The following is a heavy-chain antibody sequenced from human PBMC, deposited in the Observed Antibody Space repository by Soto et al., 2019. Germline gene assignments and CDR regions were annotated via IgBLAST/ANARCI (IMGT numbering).Heavy chain of an antibody. V-gene: IGHV4-31*03. CDR3: ARVNDSSGYYYPSPYFDY. CDR2: IYYSGST. J-gene: IGHJ4*02. D-gene: IGHD3-22*01. CDR1: GGSISSGGHY. Sequence: SETLSLTCTVSGGSISSGGHYWSWIRQHPGKGLEWIGYIYYSGSTYYNPSLKSRVTISVDTSKNQFSLKLSSVTAADTAVYYCARVNDSSGYYYPSPYFDYWGQGTLVTVSS.